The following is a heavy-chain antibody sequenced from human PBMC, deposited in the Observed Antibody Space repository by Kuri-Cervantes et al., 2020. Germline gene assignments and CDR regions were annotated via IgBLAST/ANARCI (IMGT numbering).Heavy chain of an antibody. J-gene: IGHJ6*02. CDR3: ARGKARLLWFGELLNDNYGMDV. D-gene: IGHD3-10*01. V-gene: IGHV1-8*02. CDR1: GYTFTSYG. Sequence: ASVKVSCKASGYTFTSYGISWVRQAPGQGLEWMGWMNPNSGNTGYAQKFQGRVTMTRNTSISTAYMELSSLRSEDTAVYYCARGKARLLWFGELLNDNYGMDVWGQGTTVTVSS. CDR2: MNPNSGNT.